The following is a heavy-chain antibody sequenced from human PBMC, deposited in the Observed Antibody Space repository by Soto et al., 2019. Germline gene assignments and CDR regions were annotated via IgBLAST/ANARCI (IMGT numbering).Heavy chain of an antibody. D-gene: IGHD4-17*01. CDR2: ISYDGSNK. CDR1: GFTFSSYA. Sequence: GGSLRLSCAASGFTFSSYAMHWVRQAPGKGLEWVAVISYDGSNKYYADSVKGRFTISRDNSKNTLYLQMNSLRPEDTALYYCAKGDFGESYSGVLASWGQGTLVTVSS. CDR3: AKGDFGESYSGVLAS. J-gene: IGHJ4*02. V-gene: IGHV3-30-3*01.